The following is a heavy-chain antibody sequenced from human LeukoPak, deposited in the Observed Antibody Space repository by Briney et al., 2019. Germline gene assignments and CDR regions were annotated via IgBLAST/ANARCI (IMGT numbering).Heavy chain of an antibody. Sequence: SPSETLSLTCTVSGVSISSGSYYWSWIRQPAGKGLEWIGRIYTSGSTNYNPSLKSRVTISVDTSKNQFSLKLSSVTAADTAVYYCARVVDIVVVTDDAFDIWGQGTMVTVSS. CDR2: IYTSGST. CDR1: GVSISSGSYY. D-gene: IGHD2-21*02. V-gene: IGHV4-61*02. J-gene: IGHJ3*02. CDR3: ARVVDIVVVTDDAFDI.